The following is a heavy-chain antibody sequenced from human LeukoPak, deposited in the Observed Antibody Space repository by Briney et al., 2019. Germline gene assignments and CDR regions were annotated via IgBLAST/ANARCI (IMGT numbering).Heavy chain of an antibody. Sequence: PGGSLGLSCAASGFTFSSYSMNWVRQAPGKGLEWVSSISGSSSYIYYADSVKGRFTISRDNAKNSLYLQMNSLRAEDTAVYYCARMGISSSSRGYYYYYGMDVWGQGTTVTVSS. CDR3: ARMGISSSSRGYYYYYGMDV. CDR1: GFTFSSYS. CDR2: ISGSSSYI. D-gene: IGHD6-6*01. J-gene: IGHJ6*02. V-gene: IGHV3-21*01.